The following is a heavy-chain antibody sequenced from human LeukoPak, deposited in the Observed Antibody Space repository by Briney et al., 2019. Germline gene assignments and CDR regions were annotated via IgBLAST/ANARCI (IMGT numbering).Heavy chain of an antibody. J-gene: IGHJ6*02. CDR3: AREAGYYLYYYYGMDV. V-gene: IGHV1-8*01. CDR2: MNPNSGNT. CDR1: GYTFTSYD. Sequence: GASVKVSCKASGYTFTSYDINWVRQATGQGLEWMGWMNPNSGNTGYALKFQGRVTMTRNTSISTAYMELSSLRSEDTAVYYCAREAGYYLYYYYGMDVWGQGTTVTVSS. D-gene: IGHD3-9*01.